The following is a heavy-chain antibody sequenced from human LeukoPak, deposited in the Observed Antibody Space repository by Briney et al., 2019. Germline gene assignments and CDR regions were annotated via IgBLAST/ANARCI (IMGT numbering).Heavy chain of an antibody. Sequence: SQTLSLTCTVSGGSISSGSYYWSWIRQPAGKGLEWIGRIYTSGSTNYNPSLKSRVTISVDTSKNQFSLKLSSVTAADTAVYYYARDGLGGRNAFDIWGQGTMVTVSS. J-gene: IGHJ3*02. CDR1: GGSISSGSYY. D-gene: IGHD3-16*01. CDR2: IYTSGST. V-gene: IGHV4-61*02. CDR3: ARDGLGGRNAFDI.